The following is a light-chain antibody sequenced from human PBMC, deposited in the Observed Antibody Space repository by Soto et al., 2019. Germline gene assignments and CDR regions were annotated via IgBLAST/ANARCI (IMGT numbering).Light chain of an antibody. Sequence: IVLTESPGRLSVSXGARATVSCPASQSVSSNLAWYQQKPGQAPSLLIYGASTRATGIPARFSGSGSGTEFTLTISSLQSEDFAVYYCQQYNNGPPVPVGQGTKVDIK. CDR3: QQYNNGPPVP. CDR2: GAS. CDR1: QSVSSN. J-gene: IGKJ1*01. V-gene: IGKV3-15*01.